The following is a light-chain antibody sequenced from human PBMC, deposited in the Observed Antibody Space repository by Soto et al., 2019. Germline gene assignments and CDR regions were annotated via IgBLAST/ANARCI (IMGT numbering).Light chain of an antibody. J-gene: IGKJ1*01. CDR1: QSVSSSY. CDR2: GAS. CDR3: QQYGISSLT. Sequence: EIVLTQSPGTLSLSPGERATLSCRASQSVSSSYLAWYQQKPGQAPRLLIYGASSRATGIPDRFSGSGSVTDFTLTISRLEPEDFAVYYCQQYGISSLTFGQGTKVEIK. V-gene: IGKV3-20*01.